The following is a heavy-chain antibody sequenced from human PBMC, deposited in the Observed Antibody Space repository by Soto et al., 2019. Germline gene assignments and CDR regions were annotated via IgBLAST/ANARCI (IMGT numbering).Heavy chain of an antibody. Sequence: SETLSLTCTVSGGSISSYYWSWIRQPPGKGLEWIGYIYYSGSTNYNPSLKSRVTISVDTSKNQFSLKLSSVTAADTAVYYCARVHYYDSSGPFDYWGQGTLVTVSS. V-gene: IGHV4-59*01. CDR2: IYYSGST. CDR1: GGSISSYY. J-gene: IGHJ4*02. CDR3: ARVHYYDSSGPFDY. D-gene: IGHD3-22*01.